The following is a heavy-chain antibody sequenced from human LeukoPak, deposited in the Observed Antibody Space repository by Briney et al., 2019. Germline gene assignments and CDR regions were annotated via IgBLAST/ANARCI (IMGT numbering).Heavy chain of an antibody. D-gene: IGHD3-3*01. CDR3: ARSDFWSGSVIDY. V-gene: IGHV4-34*01. Sequence: SETLSLTCAVYGGSFSGYYWSWLRQPPGKGLEWIGEINHSGSTNYNPSLKSRVTISVDTSKYQFSLKLSSVTAADTAVYYCARSDFWSGSVIDYWGQGTLVTVSS. J-gene: IGHJ4*02. CDR2: INHSGST. CDR1: GGSFSGYY.